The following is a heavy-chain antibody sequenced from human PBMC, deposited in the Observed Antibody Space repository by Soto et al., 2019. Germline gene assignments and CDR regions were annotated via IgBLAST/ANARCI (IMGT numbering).Heavy chain of an antibody. J-gene: IGHJ4*02. V-gene: IGHV4-39*01. D-gene: IGHD7-27*01. CDR3: ARSNWGYFDY. CDR1: GGSISSSSYY. Sequence: SETLSLTCTVSGGSISSSSYYWGWNRQPPGKGLEWIGSIYYSGRTYYNPSLKSRVTISEDTSKNQFSLKLSSVTAADTAVYYCARSNWGYFDYWGQGTLVTVSS. CDR2: IYYSGRT.